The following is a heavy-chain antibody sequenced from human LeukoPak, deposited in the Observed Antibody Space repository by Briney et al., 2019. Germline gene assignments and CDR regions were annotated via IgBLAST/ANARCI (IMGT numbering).Heavy chain of an antibody. CDR1: GGTFSSYA. CDR2: IIPIFGTA. J-gene: IGHJ4*02. Sequence: SVKVSCKASGGTFSSYAISWVRQAPGQGLEWMGGIIPIFGTANYAQKFQGRVTITTDESTSTAYMELSSLRSEDTAMYYCARDVNPHTYYYDSSGYYPQVGFDYWGQGTLVTVSS. D-gene: IGHD3-22*01. CDR3: ARDVNPHTYYYDSSGYYPQVGFDY. V-gene: IGHV1-69*05.